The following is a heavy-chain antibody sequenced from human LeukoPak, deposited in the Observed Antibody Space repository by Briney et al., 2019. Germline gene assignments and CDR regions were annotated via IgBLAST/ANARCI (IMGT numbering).Heavy chain of an antibody. J-gene: IGHJ3*02. CDR1: GFTFSSYA. V-gene: IGHV3-23*01. CDR2: ISGSGGST. CDR3: AKPRLSGSYYTDALDI. D-gene: IGHD1-26*01. Sequence: GGSLRLSCAASGFTFSSYAMSWVRQAPGKGLEWVSAISGSGGSTYYADSVKGRFTISRDNSKNTLYLQMNSLRAEDTAVYYCAKPRLSGSYYTDALDIWGQGTMVTVSS.